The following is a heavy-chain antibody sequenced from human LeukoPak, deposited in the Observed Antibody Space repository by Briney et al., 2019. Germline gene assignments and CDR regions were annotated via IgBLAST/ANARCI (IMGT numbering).Heavy chain of an antibody. J-gene: IGHJ6*02. CDR2: IYYSGST. CDR1: GGSISSYY. Sequence: SETLSLTCTVSGGSISSYYWSWIRQPPGKGLEWIGYIYYSGSTNYNPFLKSRVTISVDTSKNQFSLKLSSVTAADTAVYYCARDIYYYYGMDVWGQGTTVTASS. V-gene: IGHV4-59*01. CDR3: ARDIYYYYGMDV.